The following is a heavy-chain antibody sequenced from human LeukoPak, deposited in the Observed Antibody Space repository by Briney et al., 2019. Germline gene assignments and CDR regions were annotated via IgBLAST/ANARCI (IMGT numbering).Heavy chain of an antibody. CDR2: IDPSDSYT. J-gene: IGHJ4*02. CDR1: GYSFTSYW. Sequence: GESLKISCKGSGYSFTSYWISWVRQMPGKGLEWMGRIDPSDSYTNYSPSSQGHVTISADKSISTAYLQWSSLKASDTAMHYCARHGRWFGELYPFDYWGQGTLVTVSS. D-gene: IGHD3-10*01. V-gene: IGHV5-10-1*01. CDR3: ARHGRWFGELYPFDY.